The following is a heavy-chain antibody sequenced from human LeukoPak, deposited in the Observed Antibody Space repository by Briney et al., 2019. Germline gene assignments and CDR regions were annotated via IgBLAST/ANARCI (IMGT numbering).Heavy chain of an antibody. V-gene: IGHV4-39*01. CDR3: ATPYSGGYHGLDI. CDR1: GGSISSSTYY. Sequence: PSETLSLTCTASGGSISSSTYYLGWIRQPPGKGLEWIGSIYYSGSTYYNPSLKSRVTISVDTSKNQFSLKLNSVTAADTAVYYCATPYSGGYHGLDIWGQGTMVTVSS. J-gene: IGHJ3*02. CDR2: IYYSGST. D-gene: IGHD1-26*01.